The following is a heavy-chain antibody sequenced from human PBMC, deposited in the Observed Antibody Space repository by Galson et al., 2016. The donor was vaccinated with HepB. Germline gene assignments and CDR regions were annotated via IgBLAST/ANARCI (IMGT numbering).Heavy chain of an antibody. J-gene: IGHJ4*02. CDR2: ISGYNGHT. CDR3: ARGRDYGDNPFDD. Sequence: SVKVSCKASGYTFTSYGISWVRQAPGQGLEWMGWISGYNGHTNYAQKFQGRATMTTDTSTTTVYMELRSLRSDATGVYFCARGRDYGDNPFDDWGQGTLVAVSS. D-gene: IGHD4-17*01. CDR1: GYTFTSYG. V-gene: IGHV1-18*01.